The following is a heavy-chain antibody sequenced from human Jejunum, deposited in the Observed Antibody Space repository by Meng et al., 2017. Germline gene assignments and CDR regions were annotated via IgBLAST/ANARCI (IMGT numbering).Heavy chain of an antibody. Sequence: GQVGGWGAGLWKPSETLALTCAVYGGSFSGYYCGWIRQAPGKGLEWIGDIDHSGSTNYNPSLKNRVTISVDTSRNQISLNLNSVTAADTAVYYCARGGDPRAYYFDYWGQGNLVTVSS. CDR2: IDHSGST. J-gene: IGHJ4*02. CDR1: GGSFSGYY. D-gene: IGHD3-10*01. V-gene: IGHV4-34*01. CDR3: ARGGDPRAYYFDY.